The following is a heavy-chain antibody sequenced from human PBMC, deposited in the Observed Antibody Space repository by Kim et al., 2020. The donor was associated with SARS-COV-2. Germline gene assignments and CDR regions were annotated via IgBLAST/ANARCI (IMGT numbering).Heavy chain of an antibody. J-gene: IGHJ4*02. CDR3: TTAFEY. Sequence: KNDGTKATYAESVGGRFTISRDNSKNMVYLQMNSLGAEDTALYYCTTAFEYWGQGTLVTVSS. V-gene: IGHV3-74*01. CDR2: KNDGTKA.